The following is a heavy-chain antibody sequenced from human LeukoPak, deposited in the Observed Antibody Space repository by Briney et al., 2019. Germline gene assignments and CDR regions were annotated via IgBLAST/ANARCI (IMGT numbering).Heavy chain of an antibody. V-gene: IGHV3-53*01. D-gene: IGHD4/OR15-4a*01. J-gene: IGHJ4*02. Sequence: GGSLTLSCTVSGFTLSSNSMSWVRQAAGKGLEWVSFIYSENTHYSDSVKGRFTISRDNSKNTLYLQMNSQRAEDTAVYYCARRAGAYSHPSDYWSQGTLVTVSS. CDR3: ARRAGAYSHPSDY. CDR1: GFTLSSNS. CDR2: IYSENT.